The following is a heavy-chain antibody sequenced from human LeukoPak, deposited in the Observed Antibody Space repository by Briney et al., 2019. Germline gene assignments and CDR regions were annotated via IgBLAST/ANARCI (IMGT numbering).Heavy chain of an antibody. CDR3: ARDAYCSSTSCKEYFDL. D-gene: IGHD2-2*01. CDR2: ISSSSSYI. J-gene: IGHJ2*01. Sequence: GGSLRLSCAASGFTFSSYSMNWVRQAPGKGLEWVSSISSSSSYIYYADSVKGRFTISRDNAENSLYLQMNSLRAEDPAVYYCARDAYCSSTSCKEYFDLWGRGTLVTVSS. V-gene: IGHV3-21*01. CDR1: GFTFSSYS.